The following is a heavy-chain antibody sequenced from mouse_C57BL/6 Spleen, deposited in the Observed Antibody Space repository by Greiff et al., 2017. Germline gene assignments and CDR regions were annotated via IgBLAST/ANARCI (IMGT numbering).Heavy chain of an antibody. CDR2: ISDGGSYT. CDR1: GFTFSSYA. J-gene: IGHJ2*01. Sequence: EVKLVESGGGLVKPGGSLKLSCAASGFTFSSYAMSWVRQTPEKRLEWVATISDGGSYTYYPDNVKGRFTISRDNAKNNLYLQISHLKSEDTAMYYCARDDYYFDYWGQGTTLTVSS. V-gene: IGHV5-4*01. D-gene: IGHD2-4*01. CDR3: ARDDYYFDY.